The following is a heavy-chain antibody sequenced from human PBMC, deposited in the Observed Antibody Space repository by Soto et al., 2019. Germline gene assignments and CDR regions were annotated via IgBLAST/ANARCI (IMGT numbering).Heavy chain of an antibody. D-gene: IGHD6-19*01. CDR3: ARAIAVGSTSLDY. Sequence: GGSLRLSCAASGFSFSTYNMNWVRQAPGRGLEWVSYISSRSSTIYHADSVKGRFTISRDNAKNSLYLQMDSLRHEDTAVYFCARAIAVGSTSLDYWGLGTRVTVSS. CDR1: GFSFSTYN. V-gene: IGHV3-48*02. CDR2: ISSRSSTI. J-gene: IGHJ4*02.